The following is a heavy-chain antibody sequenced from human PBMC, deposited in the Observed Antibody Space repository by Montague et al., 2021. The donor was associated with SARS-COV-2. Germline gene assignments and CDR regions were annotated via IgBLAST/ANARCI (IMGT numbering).Heavy chain of an antibody. Sequence: CAISGDSVSSNSAAWNWIRQSPSRGLEWLGRTYYRSKWYNDYAVSVKSRITINPDTSKNQFSLQLNSVTPEDTAVYYCASGRMVPYSSSWTTLYYYYGMHVWGQGTTVTVSS. CDR2: TYYRSKWYN. CDR3: ASGRMVPYSSSWTTLYYYYGMHV. J-gene: IGHJ6*02. V-gene: IGHV6-1*01. D-gene: IGHD6-13*01. CDR1: GDSVSSNSAA.